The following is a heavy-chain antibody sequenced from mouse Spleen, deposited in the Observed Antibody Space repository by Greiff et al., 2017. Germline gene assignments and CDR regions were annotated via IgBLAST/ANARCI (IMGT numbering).Heavy chain of an antibody. CDR2: IYPGNVNT. J-gene: IGHJ3*01. Sequence: QVQLQQSGPELVKPGASVWISCKASGYTFTSYYIHWVKQRPGQGLEWIGWIYPGNVNTKYNEKFKGKATLTADKSSSTAYMQLSSLTSEDSAVYFCASQLGRAWFAYWGQGTLVTVSA. V-gene: IGHV1S56*01. D-gene: IGHD4-1*02. CDR3: ASQLGRAWFAY. CDR1: GYTFTSYY.